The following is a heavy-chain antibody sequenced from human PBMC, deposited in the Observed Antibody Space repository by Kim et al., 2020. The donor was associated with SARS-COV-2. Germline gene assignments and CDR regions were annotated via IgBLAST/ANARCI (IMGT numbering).Heavy chain of an antibody. CDR2: ISWNSCSI. CDR3: AKEIAAAGTPFDY. D-gene: IGHD6-13*01. J-gene: IGHJ4*02. Sequence: GGSLRLSCAASGFTFDDYSMHWVRQAPGKGLEWVSGISWNSCSIGYADSVKGRFTISRDNAKNSLYLQMNSLRAEDTALYYCAKEIAAAGTPFDYWGQGTLVTVSS. V-gene: IGHV3-9*01. CDR1: GFTFDDYS.